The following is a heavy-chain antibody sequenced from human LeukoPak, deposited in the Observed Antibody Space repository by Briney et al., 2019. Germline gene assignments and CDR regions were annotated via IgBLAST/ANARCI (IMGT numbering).Heavy chain of an antibody. Sequence: ASVKVSCKASGYTFSNFGISWVRQAPRRGLEWMGWISGYNGNTQYVQRLQGRVTMTTDTSTSTGYMELRSLSSDDTAVYYCARDTDYDSSGANYRFFDYWGQGTPVTVSS. V-gene: IGHV1-18*01. CDR1: GYTFSNFG. J-gene: IGHJ4*02. CDR2: ISGYNGNT. D-gene: IGHD3-22*01. CDR3: ARDTDYDSSGANYRFFDY.